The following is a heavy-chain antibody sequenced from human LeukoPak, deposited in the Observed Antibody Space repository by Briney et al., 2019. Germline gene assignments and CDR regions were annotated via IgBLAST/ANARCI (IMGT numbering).Heavy chain of an antibody. D-gene: IGHD1-26*01. CDR1: GFSFSTIY. Sequence: GGSLRLSCAASGFSFSTIYMSWVRQTPGQGLEWVANINVDGTAEYYVDSVKGRFTISRDNAKNSLYLQMNSLRAEDTAVYYCARDPYRFAFDIWGQGTVVLVSP. J-gene: IGHJ3*02. V-gene: IGHV3-7*03. CDR2: INVDGTAE. CDR3: ARDPYRFAFDI.